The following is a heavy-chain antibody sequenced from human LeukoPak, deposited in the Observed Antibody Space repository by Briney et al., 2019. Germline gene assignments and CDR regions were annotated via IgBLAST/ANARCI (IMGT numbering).Heavy chain of an antibody. J-gene: IGHJ4*02. Sequence: PGGSLRLSCAASGFTFSSYAMGWVRQAPGKGLEWVSAITASGGNTYYADSVKGRFTISRDNSKNTLYLQVNSLRAEDTAVYYCARGYYYDSSGPEDYWGLGTLVTVSS. CDR3: ARGYYYDSSGPEDY. D-gene: IGHD3-22*01. CDR1: GFTFSSYA. V-gene: IGHV3-23*01. CDR2: ITASGGNT.